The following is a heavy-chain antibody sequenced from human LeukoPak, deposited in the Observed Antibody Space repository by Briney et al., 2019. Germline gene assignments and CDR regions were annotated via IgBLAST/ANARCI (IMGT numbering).Heavy chain of an antibody. CDR1: GGSLSAYY. D-gene: IGHD4-23*01. V-gene: IGHV4-34*01. CDR2: INHGGST. Sequence: PSGTLSLTCAVYGGSLSAYYWTWIRQPPGKGLEWIGEINHGGSTNYNPSLKSRVTISIDTSKNQFSLKLSSVTAADTAFYYCARYLDYGGNSRVFQHWGQGTLVTVSS. J-gene: IGHJ1*01. CDR3: ARYLDYGGNSRVFQH.